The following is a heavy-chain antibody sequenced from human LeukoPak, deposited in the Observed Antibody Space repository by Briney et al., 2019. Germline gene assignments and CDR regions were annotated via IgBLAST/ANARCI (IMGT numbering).Heavy chain of an antibody. J-gene: IGHJ4*02. CDR2: IYYSGST. V-gene: IGHV4-59*01. D-gene: IGHD6-6*01. CDR3: ARMPGSSTGFDY. CDR1: GGSISPYY. Sequence: PSETLSLTCTFSGGSISPYYWSWIRQPPGKGLAWLGYIYYSGSTNYNPSLKSRVTISVDTSKNQSSLKLTSVTAADTAVYYCARMPGSSTGFDYWGRGTLVTVSS.